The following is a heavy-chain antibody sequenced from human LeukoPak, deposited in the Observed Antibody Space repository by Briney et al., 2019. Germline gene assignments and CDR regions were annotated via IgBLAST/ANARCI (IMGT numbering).Heavy chain of an antibody. CDR3: ARGVAITWTGSYSSGWNDALDI. CDR1: GFTFSSYG. Sequence: GGSLRLSCAASGFTFSSYGMHWVRQAPGKGLEWVAVISYDGSNKYYADSVKGRFTISRDNSKNTVYLQMDSLRGEDMAVYYCARGVAITWTGSYSSGWNDALDIWGQGTMVTVS. V-gene: IGHV3-30*03. J-gene: IGHJ3*02. D-gene: IGHD6-19*01. CDR2: ISYDGSNK.